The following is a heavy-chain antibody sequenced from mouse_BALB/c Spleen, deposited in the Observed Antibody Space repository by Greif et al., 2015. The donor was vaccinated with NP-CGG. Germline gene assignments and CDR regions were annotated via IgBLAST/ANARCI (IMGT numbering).Heavy chain of an antibody. J-gene: IGHJ2*01. CDR2: INPSTGYT. Sequence: VQLQQSGAELAKPGASVKMSCKASGYTFTSYWMHWVKQRPGQGPEWIGYINPSTGYTEYNQKFKDKATLTADKSSSTAYMQLSSLTSEDSAVYYCARRTGTGNYFDYWGQGTTLTVSS. CDR1: GYTFTSYW. D-gene: IGHD4-1*01. CDR3: ARRTGTGNYFDY. V-gene: IGHV1-7*01.